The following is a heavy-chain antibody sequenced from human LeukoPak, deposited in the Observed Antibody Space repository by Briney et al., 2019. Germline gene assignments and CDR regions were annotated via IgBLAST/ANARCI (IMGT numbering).Heavy chain of an antibody. J-gene: IGHJ6*03. V-gene: IGHV4-61*02. CDR2: IYTSGST. Sequence: PSETLSLTCTVSGGSISSGSYYWSWIRQPAGKGLEWIGRIYTSGSTNYNPSLKSRVTISVDTSKNQFSLNLTSVTAADTAVYYCARIAGGLYFHYYYMDVWGKGTTVTVSS. CDR3: ARIAGGLYFHYYYMDV. CDR1: GGSISSGSYY. D-gene: IGHD3-16*01.